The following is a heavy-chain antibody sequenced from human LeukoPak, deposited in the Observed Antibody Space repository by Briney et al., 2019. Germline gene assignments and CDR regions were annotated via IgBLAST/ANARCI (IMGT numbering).Heavy chain of an antibody. CDR3: ARDRRAQQLGRYDAFDI. CDR2: ISSSSSYI. D-gene: IGHD6-13*01. Sequence: PGGSLRLSCAASGFTFSSYEMNWVRQAPGKGLEWVSSISSSSSYIYYADSVKGRFTISRDNAKNSLYLQMNSLRAEDTAVYYCARDRRAQQLGRYDAFDIWGQGTMVTVSS. V-gene: IGHV3-21*01. CDR1: GFTFSSYE. J-gene: IGHJ3*02.